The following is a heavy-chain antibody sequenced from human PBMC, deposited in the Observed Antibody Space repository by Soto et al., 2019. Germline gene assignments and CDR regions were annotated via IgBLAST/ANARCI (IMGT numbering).Heavy chain of an antibody. V-gene: IGHV4-59*08. CDR2: IYYSGST. CDR1: GGSISSYY. CDR3: ARGYCSGGSCRNYYYMDV. J-gene: IGHJ6*03. Sequence: SETLSLTCTVSGGSISSYYWSWIRQPPGKGLEWIGYIYYSGSTNYNPSLKSRVTISVDTSKNQFSLKLSSVTAADTAVYYCARGYCSGGSCRNYYYMDVWGKGTTVTVS. D-gene: IGHD2-15*01.